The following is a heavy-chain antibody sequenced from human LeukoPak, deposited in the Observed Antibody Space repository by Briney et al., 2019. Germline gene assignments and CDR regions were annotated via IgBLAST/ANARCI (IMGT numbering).Heavy chain of an antibody. J-gene: IGHJ4*02. CDR3: AKVWVRGVKDY. D-gene: IGHD3-10*01. V-gene: IGHV3-23*01. CDR1: GFTFSSYA. Sequence: GGSLRLSCAASGFTFSSYAMNWVRQAPGKGLEWVSAISGSGGSTYYADSVKGRFTIYRDNSKNTLYLQMNSLRAADTAVYYCAKVWVRGVKDYWGQGTLVTVSS. CDR2: ISGSGGST.